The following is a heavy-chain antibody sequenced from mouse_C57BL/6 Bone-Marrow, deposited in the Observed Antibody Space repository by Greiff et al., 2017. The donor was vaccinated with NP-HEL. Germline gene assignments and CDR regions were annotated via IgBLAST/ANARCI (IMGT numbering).Heavy chain of an antibody. J-gene: IGHJ4*01. D-gene: IGHD4-1*01. CDR3: ARRVLTGTDYYAMDY. CDR1: GYTFTSYW. CDR2: IDPNSGGT. Sequence: QVQLKQPGAELVKPGASVKLSCKASGYTFTSYWMHWVKQRPGRGLEWIGRIDPNSGGTKYTEKFKSKATMTVDKPSSTAYMQLSSLTSEDSAVYYCARRVLTGTDYYAMDYWGQGTSVTVSS. V-gene: IGHV1-72*01.